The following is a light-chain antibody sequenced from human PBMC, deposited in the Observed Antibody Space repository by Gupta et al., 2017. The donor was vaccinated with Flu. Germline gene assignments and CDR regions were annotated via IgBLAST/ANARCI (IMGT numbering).Light chain of an antibody. J-gene: IGKJ4*01. V-gene: IGKV4-1*01. CDR2: WAS. CDR3: QQEYSTPPN. Sequence: DIVMTQSPESLAVSLGERATINCKSSRSVLFNSNNKNYLAWYQQRPGQPPRLLISWASTRESGVPDRFSGSGSGTDFTLTISTLQAEDVAIYYCQQEYSTPPNFGGGTKVEI. CDR1: RSVLFNSNNKNY.